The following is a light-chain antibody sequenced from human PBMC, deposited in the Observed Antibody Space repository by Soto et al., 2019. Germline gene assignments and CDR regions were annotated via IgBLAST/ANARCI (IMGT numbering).Light chain of an antibody. Sequence: EIVMTQSPAALSASPGERATLSCRASQSVSSNLAWYQQKPGQAPRLLIYGASTRATGIPARFSGGGSGTGFTLSISGLQSEDFAIYYCQQYNNCPFTFGGGTKVEIK. V-gene: IGKV3-15*01. J-gene: IGKJ4*01. CDR1: QSVSSN. CDR3: QQYNNCPFT. CDR2: GAS.